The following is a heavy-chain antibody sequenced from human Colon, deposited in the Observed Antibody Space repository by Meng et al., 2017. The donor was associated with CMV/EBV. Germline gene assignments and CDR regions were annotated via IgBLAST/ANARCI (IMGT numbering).Heavy chain of an antibody. Sequence: GGSLRLSCAASGFAVSSIYMTWVRQAPGKGLEWVSVIFVDGNTHYADSVKGRFTISRDISSNTLFLQMNSLRAEDTAVYYCARDFWSGYWYWGQGTLVTVSS. CDR3: ARDFWSGYWY. D-gene: IGHD3-3*01. CDR1: GFAVSSIY. V-gene: IGHV3-53*01. CDR2: IFVDGNT. J-gene: IGHJ4*02.